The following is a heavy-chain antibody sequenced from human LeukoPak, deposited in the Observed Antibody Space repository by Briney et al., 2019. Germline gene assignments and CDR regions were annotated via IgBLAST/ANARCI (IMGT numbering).Heavy chain of an antibody. CDR1: GGSISSSSYY. CDR3: TRDLTGRNWFDP. D-gene: IGHD1-20*01. J-gene: IGHJ5*02. V-gene: IGHV4-39*07. CDR2: SYDRGCA. Sequence: SETLSLSCNVSGGSISSSSYYWGWIRQPPGKGLGWIRSSYDRGCAYYNPSLKSRVSISVDTSKNQLSLKLSSVTAAETAVYYFTRDLTGRNWFDPWGQGTLVTVSS.